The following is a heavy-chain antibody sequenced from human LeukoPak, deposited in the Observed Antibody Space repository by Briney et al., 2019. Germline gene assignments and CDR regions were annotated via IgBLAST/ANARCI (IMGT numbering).Heavy chain of an antibody. V-gene: IGHV3-23*01. CDR2: ISGSGGST. Sequence: GGSLRLSCAASGFTFSSYAMSWVRQAPGKGLEWVSAISGSGGSTYYADSVKGRFTISRDNSKNTLYLQMNSLRAEDTAVYYCAKSYNKRRTREMATIIGWFDPWGQGTLVTVSS. J-gene: IGHJ5*02. D-gene: IGHD5-24*01. CDR3: AKSYNKRRTREMATIIGWFDP. CDR1: GFTFSSYA.